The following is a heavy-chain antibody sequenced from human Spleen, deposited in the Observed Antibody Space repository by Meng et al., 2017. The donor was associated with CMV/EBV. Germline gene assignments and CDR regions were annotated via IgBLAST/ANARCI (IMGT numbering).Heavy chain of an antibody. CDR2: INPSGGSS. CDR1: GYNFTSYY. D-gene: IGHD3-10*01. V-gene: IGHV1-46*01. CDR3: ARDQVTMVRRVIITTHQHWFDP. Sequence: ASVKVSCKASGYNFTSYYMHWVRQAPGQGLEWMGIINPSGGSSSYAQNFQGRVTMTRDTSTNTVYMELNSLRSEDTAVYYCARDQVTMVRRVIITTHQHWFDPWGQGTLVTVSS. J-gene: IGHJ5*02.